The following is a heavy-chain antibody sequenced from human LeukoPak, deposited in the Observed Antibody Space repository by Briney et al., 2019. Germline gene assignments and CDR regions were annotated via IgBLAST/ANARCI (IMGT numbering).Heavy chain of an antibody. CDR3: ARRSSMVRGVAFDY. CDR2: IYYSGST. D-gene: IGHD3-10*01. Sequence: SETLSLTCTVPGGSTSSSSYYWGWIRQPPGKGLEWIGSIYYSGSTYYNPSLKSRVTISVDTSKNQFSLKLSSVTAADTAVYYCARRSSMVRGVAFDYWGQGTLVTVSS. J-gene: IGHJ4*02. V-gene: IGHV4-39*01. CDR1: GGSTSSSSYY.